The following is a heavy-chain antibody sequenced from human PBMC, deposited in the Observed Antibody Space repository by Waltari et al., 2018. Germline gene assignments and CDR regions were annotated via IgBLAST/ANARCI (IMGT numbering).Heavy chain of an antibody. CDR1: GGSFSGYY. Sequence: QVQLQQWGAGLLKPSETLSLTCAVYGGSFSGYYWSWIRQPPGKGLEWIGEINHSGSTNYNPSLKSRVTISVDTSKNQFSLKLSSVTAADTAVYYCARGRGYCSGGSCYGSYYYYYGMDVWGQGTTVTVSS. D-gene: IGHD2-15*01. J-gene: IGHJ6*02. CDR3: ARGRGYCSGGSCYGSYYYYYGMDV. CDR2: INHSGST. V-gene: IGHV4-34*01.